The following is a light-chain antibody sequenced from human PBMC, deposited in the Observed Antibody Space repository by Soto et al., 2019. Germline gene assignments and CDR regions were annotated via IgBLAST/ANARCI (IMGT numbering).Light chain of an antibody. CDR1: SGHSNYD. V-gene: IGLV4-69*01. CDR2: VNSVGSH. CDR3: QTWGTGIKV. J-gene: IGLJ2*01. Sequence: QLVLTQSPSASASLGASVKLTCTLSSGHSNYDIVWHQQQPEKGPRYLMKVNSVGSHRRGDGIPDRFSGSSSGAERYLTISSLRSEDEADYYCQTWGTGIKVFGGGTQLTVL.